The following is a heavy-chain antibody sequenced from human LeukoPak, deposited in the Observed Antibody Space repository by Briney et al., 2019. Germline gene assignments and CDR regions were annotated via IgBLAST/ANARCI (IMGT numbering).Heavy chain of an antibody. CDR2: INPNSGGT. V-gene: IGHV1-2*02. CDR3: ARVFEDGFNPAYFDF. CDR1: GYTFTGYY. J-gene: IGHJ4*02. D-gene: IGHD5-24*01. Sequence: ASVKVSCKASGYTFTGYYMHWVRQAPGQGLKWMGWINPNSGGTNYAQKFQGRVTMTRDTSISTAYMYLSSLKSEDTAVYYCARVFEDGFNPAYFDFWGQGTLVTVSS.